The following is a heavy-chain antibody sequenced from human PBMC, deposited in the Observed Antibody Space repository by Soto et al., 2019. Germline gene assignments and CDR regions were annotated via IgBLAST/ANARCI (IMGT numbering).Heavy chain of an antibody. V-gene: IGHV1-18*01. CDR2: ISAYNGNT. CDR1: GYTFTSYG. Sequence: GASVKVSCKASGYTFTSYGISWVRQAPGQGLEWMGWISAYNGNTNYAQKLQGRVTMTTDTSTSTAYMELRSLRSDDTAVYYCARGHRYNWSYAPYYYGMDVWGQGTTVTVSS. D-gene: IGHD1-7*01. J-gene: IGHJ6*02. CDR3: ARGHRYNWSYAPYYYGMDV.